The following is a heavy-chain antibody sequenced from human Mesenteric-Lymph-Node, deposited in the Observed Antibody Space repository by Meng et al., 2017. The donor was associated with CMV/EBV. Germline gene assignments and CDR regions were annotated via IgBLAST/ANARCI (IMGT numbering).Heavy chain of an antibody. D-gene: IGHD6-19*01. CDR1: CFAFSTYG. J-gene: IGHJ4*02. Sequence: CAHSCFAFSTYGMNWVRQAPGKGLEWVPSISSRSDYIFYADSVKGRFTISRDNAKNSLYLQMNSLRAEDTAVYYCARASGWTQVFDYWGQGTLVTVSS. CDR3: ARASGWTQVFDY. CDR2: ISSRSDYI. V-gene: IGHV3-21*01.